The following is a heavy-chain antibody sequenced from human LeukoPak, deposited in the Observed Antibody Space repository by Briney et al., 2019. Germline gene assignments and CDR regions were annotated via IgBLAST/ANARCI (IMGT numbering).Heavy chain of an antibody. V-gene: IGHV3-33*01. CDR2: IWHDGSNK. J-gene: IGHJ4*02. CDR1: GFTCSSYG. Sequence: GGSLRLSCAASGFTCSSYGMHWVRQAPGKGLEWVAHIWHDGSNKYYIDSVKDRFTVFRDNSKNTMYLQMNSLRAEDTAVYYCARDLSRGYYYFDYWGQGTLVTVSS. CDR3: ARDLSRGYYYFDY. D-gene: IGHD3-22*01.